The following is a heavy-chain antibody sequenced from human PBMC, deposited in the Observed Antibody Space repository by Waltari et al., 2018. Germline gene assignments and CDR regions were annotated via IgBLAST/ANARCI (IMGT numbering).Heavy chain of an antibody. J-gene: IGHJ6*02. Sequence: QVQLVQSGAEVKKPRASVKISCKTSEYTFTSSYVHWVRQAPGQGLEWMGIIKPSGGSTIDAQKFQGRVTMTRDTSTSTVYMELSSLRSEDTAVYYCASDTGALWMDVWGQGTTVTVSS. CDR1: EYTFTSSY. V-gene: IGHV1-46*01. CDR3: ASDTGALWMDV. CDR2: IKPSGGST. D-gene: IGHD2-21*01.